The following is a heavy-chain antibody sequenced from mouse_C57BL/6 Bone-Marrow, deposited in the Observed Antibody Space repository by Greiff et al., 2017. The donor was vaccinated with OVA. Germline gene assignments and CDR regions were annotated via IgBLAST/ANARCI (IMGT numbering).Heavy chain of an antibody. CDR2: IYPRSGNT. J-gene: IGHJ3*01. CDR1: GYTFTSYG. V-gene: IGHV1-81*01. Sequence: QVQLQQSGAELARPGASVKLSCKASGYTFTSYGISWVKQRTGQGLEWIGEIYPRSGNTYYNEKFKGKATLTADKSSSTAYMELRSLTSEDSAVYFCARGGHLYYGNYVFSWFAYWGQGTLVTVSA. CDR3: ARGGHLYYGNYVFSWFAY. D-gene: IGHD2-1*01.